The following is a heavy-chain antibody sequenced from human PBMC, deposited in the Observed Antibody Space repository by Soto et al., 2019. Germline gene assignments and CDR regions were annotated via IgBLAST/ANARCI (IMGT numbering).Heavy chain of an antibody. V-gene: IGHV1-18*01. J-gene: IGHJ2*01. CDR1: GYTLTRYG. CDR3: AREVFRYFDL. CDR2: ISAYNANT. Sequence: QVHLVQSGAEVKKPGASVKVSCKASGYTLTRYGITWVRQAPGQGLEWMGSISAYNANTNYAQKLQGRRTMTTDTSTSKAYMELRSLTSDDTAVYYCAREVFRYFDLWGRGPLVSVSS. D-gene: IGHD1-20*01.